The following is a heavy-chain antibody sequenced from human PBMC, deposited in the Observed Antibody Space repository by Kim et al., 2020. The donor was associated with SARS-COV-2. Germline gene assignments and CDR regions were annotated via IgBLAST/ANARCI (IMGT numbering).Heavy chain of an antibody. V-gene: IGHV3-48*03. CDR1: GFTFSSYE. Sequence: GGSLRLSCAASGFTFSSYEMNWVRQAPGKGLEWVSYISSSGSTIYYADSVKGRFTISRDNAKNSLYLQMNSLRAEDTAVYYCAREQYSSSGYYYGMDVWGHGTTVTDSS. CDR3: AREQYSSSGYYYGMDV. CDR2: ISSSGSTI. J-gene: IGHJ6*02. D-gene: IGHD6-6*01.